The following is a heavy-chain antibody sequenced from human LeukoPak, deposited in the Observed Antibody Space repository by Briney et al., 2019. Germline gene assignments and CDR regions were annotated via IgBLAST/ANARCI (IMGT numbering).Heavy chain of an antibody. D-gene: IGHD1-26*01. CDR1: GGSISSGGYS. CDR3: ARETVGATNKNAFDI. Sequence: SQTLSLTCAVSGGSISSGGYSWSWVRQPPGKGLEWIGYIYHSGSTYDNPSLKSRVTISVDRSKNQFSLKLSSVTAADTAVYYCARETVGATNKNAFDIWGQGTMVTVSS. V-gene: IGHV4-30-2*01. CDR2: IYHSGST. J-gene: IGHJ3*02.